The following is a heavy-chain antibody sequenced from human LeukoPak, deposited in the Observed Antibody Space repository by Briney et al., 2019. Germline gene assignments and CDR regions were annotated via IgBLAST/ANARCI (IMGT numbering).Heavy chain of an antibody. D-gene: IGHD3-9*01. V-gene: IGHV3-49*04. J-gene: IGHJ4*02. CDR3: TREYYDILNGYYLSDY. CDR2: IRSKAYGGTT. CDR1: GFTFGDYA. Sequence: GGSLRLSCTASGFTFGDYAMSWVRQAPGKGLEWVGFIRSKAYGGTTEYAASVKGRFTISRDDSKSIAYLQMNSLKTEDTAVYYCTREYYDILNGYYLSDYWGQRTLVTVSS.